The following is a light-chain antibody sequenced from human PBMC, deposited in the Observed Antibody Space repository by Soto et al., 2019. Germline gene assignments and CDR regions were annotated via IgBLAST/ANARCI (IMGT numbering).Light chain of an antibody. J-gene: IGKJ3*01. V-gene: IGKV1-39*01. CDR1: QTVSNY. CDR2: AAS. Sequence: DIQMTQSPSSLSASVGGRVTITCRASQTVSNYLNWYQQIPGKAPKLLLYAASSLISGVPSRFSGSGSGTDFTLPISSLQPEDFATYYCQQSYSIPRTFGPGTKLEIK. CDR3: QQSYSIPRT.